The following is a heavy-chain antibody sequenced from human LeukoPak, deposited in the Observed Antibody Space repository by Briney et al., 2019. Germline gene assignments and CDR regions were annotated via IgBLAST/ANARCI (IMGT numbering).Heavy chain of an antibody. D-gene: IGHD2-2*01. J-gene: IGHJ4*02. Sequence: SETLSLTCTVSGGYISSYYWSWIRQPPGKGLEWIGYIFNSGSTNYNPSPKSRVTISVDTSKNQFSLKLSSVTAADTAVYFCALGDCSSTSCYVFDYWGQGTLVTVSS. CDR1: GGYISSYY. V-gene: IGHV4-59*01. CDR2: IFNSGST. CDR3: ALGDCSSTSCYVFDY.